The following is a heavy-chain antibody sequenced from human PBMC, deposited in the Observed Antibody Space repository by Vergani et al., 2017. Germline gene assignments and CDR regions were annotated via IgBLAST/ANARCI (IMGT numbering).Heavy chain of an antibody. V-gene: IGHV3-7*01. J-gene: IGHJ5*02. D-gene: IGHD3-22*01. CDR2: IKQDGSEK. Sequence: EVQLLESGGGLVQPGGSLRLSCAASGFTFSSYWMSWVRQAPGKGLEWVANIKQDGSEKYYVDSVKGRFTISRDNAKNSLYLQMNSLRAEDTAVYYCARDQWDLSSGYYLNWFDPWGQGTLVTVSS. CDR1: GFTFSSYW. CDR3: ARDQWDLSSGYYLNWFDP.